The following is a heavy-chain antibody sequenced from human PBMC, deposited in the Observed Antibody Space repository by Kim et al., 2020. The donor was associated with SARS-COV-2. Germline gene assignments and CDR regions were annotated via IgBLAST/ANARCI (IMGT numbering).Heavy chain of an antibody. D-gene: IGHD2-2*01. J-gene: IGHJ6*02. V-gene: IGHV3-21*01. Sequence: SIGGSTNYIYYADSVKGRFTISRDNAKNSLYLQMGSLRAEDTAVYYCARGGYCSSTSCYFYYYALDVWGQGTTVTVSS. CDR2: IGGSTNYI. CDR3: ARGGYCSSTSCYFYYYALDV.